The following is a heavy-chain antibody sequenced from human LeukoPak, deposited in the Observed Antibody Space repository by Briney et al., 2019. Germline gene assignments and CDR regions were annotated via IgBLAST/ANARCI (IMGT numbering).Heavy chain of an antibody. CDR1: GGTFSSYA. CDR3: ARDNSVRDEAWWFNP. Sequence: SVKVSCKASGGTFSSYAISWVRQAPGQGLEWMGGIIPIFGTANYAQKFQGRVTLTRYMSTSTDYLELSSLRSEDTAVYYCARDNSVRDEAWWFNPWGQGTLVTVSS. V-gene: IGHV1-69*05. J-gene: IGHJ5*02. CDR2: IIPIFGTA. D-gene: IGHD5-24*01.